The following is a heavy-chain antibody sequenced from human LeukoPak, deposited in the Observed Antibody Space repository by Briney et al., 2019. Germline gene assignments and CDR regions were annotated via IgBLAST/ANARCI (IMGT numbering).Heavy chain of an antibody. CDR1: RFTFSSYS. CDR3: ARVPHIVVVTAIPDAFDI. CDR2: ISSSSSTI. Sequence: GGSLRLSCAASRFTFSSYSMNWVRQAPGKGLEWASYISSSSSTIYYADSVKGRFTISRDNAKNSLYLQMNSLRAEDTAVYYCARVPHIVVVTAIPDAFDIWGQGTMVTVSS. V-gene: IGHV3-48*01. D-gene: IGHD2-21*02. J-gene: IGHJ3*02.